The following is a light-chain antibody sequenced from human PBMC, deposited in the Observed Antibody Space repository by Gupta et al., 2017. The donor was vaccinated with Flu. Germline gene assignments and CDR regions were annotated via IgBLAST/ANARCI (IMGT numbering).Light chain of an antibody. Sequence: SADVGCYNYFPCCQQHPRNAPKLIIIEVSNRRAGASDDCSGAKSGNTTALTTSARHADDEADYYCSSYTDASAIVIFGGGTKLTVL. CDR2: EVS. V-gene: IGLV2-14*01. CDR1: SADVGCYNY. CDR3: SSYTDASAIVI. J-gene: IGLJ2*01.